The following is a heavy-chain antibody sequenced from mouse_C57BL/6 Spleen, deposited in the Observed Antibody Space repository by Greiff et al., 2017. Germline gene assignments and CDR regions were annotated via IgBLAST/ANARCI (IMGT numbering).Heavy chain of an antibody. CDR2: IHPNSGST. Sequence: VQLQQPGAELVKPGASVKLSCKASGYTFTSYWMHWVKQRPGQGLEWIGMIHPNSGSTNYNEKFKSKATLTVDKSSSTAYMQLSSLTSEDSAVYYCATNWGGYYFDYWGQGTTLTVSS. CDR1: GYTFTSYW. V-gene: IGHV1-64*01. J-gene: IGHJ2*01. CDR3: ATNWGGYYFDY. D-gene: IGHD4-1*02.